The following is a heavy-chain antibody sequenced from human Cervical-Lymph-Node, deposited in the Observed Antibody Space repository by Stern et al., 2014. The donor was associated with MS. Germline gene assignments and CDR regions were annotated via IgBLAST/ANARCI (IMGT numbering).Heavy chain of an antibody. D-gene: IGHD3-16*01. Sequence: EVQLVQSGGGLVQPGGSLRLSCATSGFTFSHHWMSWVRQAPGKGLEWVANIMQDGNEKYYVDSVGGRFTISRDNAENSLTLQMHSLRDEDTALYYCAGIMIAYSNAFDIWGRGTMVTVSS. CDR2: IMQDGNEK. CDR3: AGIMIAYSNAFDI. J-gene: IGHJ3*02. CDR1: GFTFSHHW. V-gene: IGHV3-7*01.